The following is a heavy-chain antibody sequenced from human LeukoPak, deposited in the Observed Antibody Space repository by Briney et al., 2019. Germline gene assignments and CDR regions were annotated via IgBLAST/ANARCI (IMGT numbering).Heavy chain of an antibody. J-gene: IGHJ5*02. Sequence: PSETLSLTCTMYGGSFSGYYWSWIRQPPGKGLEWIGEITHSGSTNYNPSLKSRVTISVDTSKSQFSLKLSSVTAADTAVYYCARDSGGITGNWFDPWGQGTLVTVSS. CDR2: ITHSGST. V-gene: IGHV4-34*01. D-gene: IGHD1-20*01. CDR3: ARDSGGITGNWFDP. CDR1: GGSFSGYY.